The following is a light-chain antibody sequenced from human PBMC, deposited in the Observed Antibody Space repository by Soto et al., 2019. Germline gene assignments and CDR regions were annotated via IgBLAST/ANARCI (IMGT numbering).Light chain of an antibody. V-gene: IGKV4-1*01. J-gene: IGKJ2*01. CDR3: QQYYSIPYI. CDR1: QSVLYSSNNKNY. Sequence: DIVKTQSPDSLAVSMGERATINCKSSQSVLYSSNNKNYLNWYQQKPGQPPKLLIYWASTRESGVPERFSGSGSGTDFTLTISSLQAEDVAVYYCQQYYSIPYIFGQGTKLEIK. CDR2: WAS.